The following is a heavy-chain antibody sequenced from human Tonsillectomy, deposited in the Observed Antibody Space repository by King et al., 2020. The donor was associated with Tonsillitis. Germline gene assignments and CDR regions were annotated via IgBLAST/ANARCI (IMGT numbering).Heavy chain of an antibody. J-gene: IGHJ4*02. CDR1: GFMFSNYW. D-gene: IGHD6-13*01. Sequence: VQLVESGGGLVQPGGSLRLSCAASGFMFSNYWMSWVRQAPGKGLEWVAVISYDGSNKYYADSVKGRFTISRDNSKNTLYLQMNSLRAEDTAVYYCAKTRSIAAAGTFDYWGQGTLVTVSS. CDR3: AKTRSIAAAGTFDY. CDR2: ISYDGSNK. V-gene: IGHV3-30*18.